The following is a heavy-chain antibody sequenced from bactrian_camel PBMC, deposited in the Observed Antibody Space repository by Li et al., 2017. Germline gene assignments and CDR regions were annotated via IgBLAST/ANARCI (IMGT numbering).Heavy chain of an antibody. V-gene: IGHV3S9*01. D-gene: IGHD4*01. J-gene: IGHJ4*01. CDR1: GYTISTYYRVFC. CDR3: ATDSALCTSDGLYVY. CDR2: IDMYGRT. Sequence: QVQLVESGGGSVQAGGSLALSCASAGYTISTYYRVFCMGWFRQAPGKGREGVAGIDMYGRTNYAESVKGRFTVSQDNAKNTMYLQMNNLTLGDTAMYYCATDSALCTSDGLYVYWGQGTQVTVS.